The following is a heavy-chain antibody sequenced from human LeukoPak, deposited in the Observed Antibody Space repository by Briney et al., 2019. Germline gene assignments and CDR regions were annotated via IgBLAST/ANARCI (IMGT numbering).Heavy chain of an antibody. CDR2: ISANGANI. J-gene: IGHJ5*02. V-gene: IGHV3-23*01. D-gene: IGHD3-16*01. CDR1: GFSFSTYG. Sequence: GGSLRLSCAASGFSFSTYGMSWVRQAPGKGLEWVSAISANGANIYYADSVKGQFTISRDTSNNILFLQMNSLRAGDTAVYYCAKGGTAGGPNWFDPWGQGTLVTVSS. CDR3: AKGGTAGGPNWFDP.